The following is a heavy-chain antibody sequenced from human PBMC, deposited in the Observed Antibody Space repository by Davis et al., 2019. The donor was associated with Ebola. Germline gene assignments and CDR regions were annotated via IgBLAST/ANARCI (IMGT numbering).Heavy chain of an antibody. CDR3: ARDSASITIFWT. Sequence: GGSLRLSCEASGFTFSSYEMNWVRQAPGKGLEWVSHISISGRTIYYADSVKGRFTISRDNAKNSLSLQMNSLRAEDTAVYYCARDSASITIFWTRGQGTLVTVSS. CDR2: ISISGRTI. D-gene: IGHD3-9*01. J-gene: IGHJ4*02. V-gene: IGHV3-48*03. CDR1: GFTFSSYE.